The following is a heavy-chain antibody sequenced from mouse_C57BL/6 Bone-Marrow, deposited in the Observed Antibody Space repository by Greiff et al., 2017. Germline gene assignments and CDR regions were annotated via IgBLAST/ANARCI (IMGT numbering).Heavy chain of an antibody. Sequence: QVQLTASGPGLVAPSQSLSITCTVSGFSLTSYAISWVRPPPGKGLEWLGVIWPGGGTNYNSALKSRLSISKDNSKSHVFLKMYRRETDDTARNYWARKGGYDYNAYFDVGGTGTTVTVSS. V-gene: IGHV2-9-1*01. J-gene: IGHJ1*03. D-gene: IGHD2-4*01. CDR1: GFSLTSYA. CDR2: IWPGGGT. CDR3: ARKGGYDYNAYFDV.